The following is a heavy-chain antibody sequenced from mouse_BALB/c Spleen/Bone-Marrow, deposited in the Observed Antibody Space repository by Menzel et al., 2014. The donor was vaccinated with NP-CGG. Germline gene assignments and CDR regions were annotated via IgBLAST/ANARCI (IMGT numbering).Heavy chain of an antibody. V-gene: IGHV1-54*01. D-gene: IGHD2-1*01. CDR2: INPGSGGT. J-gene: IGHJ4*01. CDR1: GYALTNYL. CDR3: ARSRGNLYAMDY. Sequence: QVQLQQSGAELVRPGTSVKVSCKASGYALTNYLIEWVKQRPGQGLEWIGVINPGSGGTNYNEKFKGKATLTADKSSSTAYMQLSRLTSDDSAVYFCARSRGNLYAMDYWGQGTSVTVSS.